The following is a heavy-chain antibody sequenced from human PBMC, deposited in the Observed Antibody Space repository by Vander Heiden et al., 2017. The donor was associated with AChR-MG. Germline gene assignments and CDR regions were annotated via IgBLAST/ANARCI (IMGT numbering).Heavy chain of an antibody. J-gene: IGHJ6*02. V-gene: IGHV3-21*01. CDR2: ISSSSSYI. Sequence: EVQLVESGGGLVKPGGSLRLSCAPSGFTFSSYSMNWVRQAPGKGLEWVSSISSSSSYIYYADSVKGRFTISRDNAKNSLYLQMNSLRAEDTAVYYCAREGPYYYYGMDVWGQGTTVTVSS. CDR3: AREGPYYYYGMDV. CDR1: GFTFSSYS.